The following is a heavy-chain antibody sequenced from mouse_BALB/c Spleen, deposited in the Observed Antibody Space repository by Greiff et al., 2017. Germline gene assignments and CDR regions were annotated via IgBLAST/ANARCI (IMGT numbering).Heavy chain of an antibody. CDR3: ARSNGYAMDY. Sequence: QVQLKQSGAELARPGASVKMSCKASGYTFTSYTMHWVKQRPGQGLEWIGYINPSSGYTNYNQKFKDKATLTADKSSSTAYMQLSSLTSEDSAVYYCARSNGYAMDYWGQGTSVTVSS. V-gene: IGHV1-4*01. J-gene: IGHJ4*01. CDR1: GYTFTSYT. CDR2: INPSSGYT.